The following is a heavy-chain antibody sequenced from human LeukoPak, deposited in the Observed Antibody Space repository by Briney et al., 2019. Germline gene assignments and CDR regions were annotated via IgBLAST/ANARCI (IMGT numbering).Heavy chain of an antibody. CDR1: GYTLTGYY. J-gene: IGHJ1*01. D-gene: IGHD6-19*01. CDR2: INPNSGGT. V-gene: IGHV1-2*02. Sequence: ASVKVSCKASGYTLTGYYMHWVRQAPGQGLEWMGWINPNSGGTNYAQKFQGRVTMTRDTSISTAYMELSRLRSDDTAVYYCARDPGIAVVGKYLQHWGQGTLVTVSS. CDR3: ARDPGIAVVGKYLQH.